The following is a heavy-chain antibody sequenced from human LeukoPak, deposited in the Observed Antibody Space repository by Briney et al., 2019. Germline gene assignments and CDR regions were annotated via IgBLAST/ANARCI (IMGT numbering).Heavy chain of an antibody. V-gene: IGHV3-11*01. J-gene: IGHJ4*02. CDR2: ISSSGDTL. Sequence: GGSLRLSCAASGFTLSHYYMTWIRQAPGKGLEWLSCISSSGDTLYYADSVKGRFTVSRDNAENSLYLQMNSLRAEDTAMYYCARQGSEIDYWGQGTLVTVSS. CDR1: GFTLSHYY. CDR3: ARQGSEIDY.